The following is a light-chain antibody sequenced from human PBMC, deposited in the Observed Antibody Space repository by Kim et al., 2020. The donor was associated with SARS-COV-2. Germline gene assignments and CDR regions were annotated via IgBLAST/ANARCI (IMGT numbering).Light chain of an antibody. V-gene: IGLV1-44*01. CDR3: AAWDDSLNGVV. CDR2: SNN. Sequence: GQWVTTSYSSSASNIGSNTVNWHQQLPGTAPKLLIYSNNPRPSGVPDRFSGSKSGTSASLAISGLQSEDEADYYCAAWDDSLNGVVFGGGTQLTVL. J-gene: IGLJ2*01. CDR1: ASNIGSNT.